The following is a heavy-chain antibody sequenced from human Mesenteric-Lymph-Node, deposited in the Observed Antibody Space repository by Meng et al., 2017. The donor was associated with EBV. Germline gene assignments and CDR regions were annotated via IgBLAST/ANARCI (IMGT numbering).Heavy chain of an antibody. J-gene: IGHJ5*02. CDR2: INYRGNT. CDR1: GGSLSNYY. V-gene: IGHV4-34*01. Sequence: QVQLQQGGAGLLKPSETLSLTCAVYGGSLSNYYWSWIRQPPGKGLEWIGEINYRGNTNYNPSLKSRVTVSVDTSKNQVSLKLNSVTAADTAIYYCAGAGNWRFDAWGRGTLVTVSS. CDR3: AGAGNWRFDA.